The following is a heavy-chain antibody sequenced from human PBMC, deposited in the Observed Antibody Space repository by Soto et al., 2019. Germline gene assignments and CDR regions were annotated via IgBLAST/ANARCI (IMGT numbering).Heavy chain of an antibody. CDR1: GFTFSLYR. J-gene: IGHJ6*02. CDR3: ASAVTWGLDV. CDR2: ISRSSTGI. Sequence: EVQFVESGGGLVQPGGYLSRYCAASGFTFSLYRMSWVRQAPGKSLEWVSYISRSSTGIHYPDSVKGRVTISRDDATNSMHPQMNSLRDGDTAVYYCASAVTWGLDVWGQGTTVSISS. V-gene: IGHV3-48*02. D-gene: IGHD3-10*01.